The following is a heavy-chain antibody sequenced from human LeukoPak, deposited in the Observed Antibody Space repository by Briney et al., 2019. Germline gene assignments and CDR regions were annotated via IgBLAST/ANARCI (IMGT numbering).Heavy chain of an antibody. CDR2: INPNGGST. CDR1: GYTFTTYF. CDR3: APGELTGPDY. J-gene: IGHJ4*02. Sequence: GASVKVSCKASGYTFTTYFMHWVRQAPGQGLEWMGIINPNGGSTTDAQKFQGRVTMTGDMSTRTACMEMSSLRSEDTAVYYCAPGELTGPDYWGQGTLVTVSS. V-gene: IGHV1-46*01. D-gene: IGHD1-26*01.